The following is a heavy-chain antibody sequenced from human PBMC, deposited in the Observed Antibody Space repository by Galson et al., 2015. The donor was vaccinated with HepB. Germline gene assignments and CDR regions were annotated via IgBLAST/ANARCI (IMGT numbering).Heavy chain of an antibody. Sequence: SLRLSCAASGFTFSSCWMSWVRQAPGKGLEWVANIKQDGSEKYYVDSVKGRFTISRDNAKNSLYLQMNSLRAEDTAVYYCARDAGRRYYDSSGYYPLGYGMDVWGQGTTVTVSS. D-gene: IGHD3-22*01. CDR2: IKQDGSEK. J-gene: IGHJ6*02. V-gene: IGHV3-7*03. CDR1: GFTFSSCW. CDR3: ARDAGRRYYDSSGYYPLGYGMDV.